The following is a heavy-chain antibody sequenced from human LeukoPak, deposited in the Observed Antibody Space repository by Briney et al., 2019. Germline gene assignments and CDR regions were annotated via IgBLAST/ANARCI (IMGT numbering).Heavy chain of an antibody. J-gene: IGHJ4*02. Sequence: GGSLRLSCTASGFTFSSYAMNWVRQAPGKGLEWVSLIYLGGSTYYADSVKGRFTISRDNSKNTLYLQMNSLRADDTAVYYCARGQRAAASFDYWGQGTLVTVSS. V-gene: IGHV3-66*01. CDR2: IYLGGST. CDR1: GFTFSSYA. D-gene: IGHD6-13*01. CDR3: ARGQRAAASFDY.